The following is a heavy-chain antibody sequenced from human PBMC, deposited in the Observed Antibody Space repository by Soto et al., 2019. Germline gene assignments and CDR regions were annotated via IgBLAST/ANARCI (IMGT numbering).Heavy chain of an antibody. Sequence: GGSLRLSCAASGFTFSSYGMHWVRQAPGKGLEWVAVISYDGSNKYYADSVKGRFTISRDNSKNTLYLKMNSLRAEDTAVYYCAKDHGGYYYGMDVWGQGTTVTVSS. CDR1: GFTFSSYG. J-gene: IGHJ6*02. CDR3: AKDHGGYYYGMDV. V-gene: IGHV3-30*18. CDR2: ISYDGSNK.